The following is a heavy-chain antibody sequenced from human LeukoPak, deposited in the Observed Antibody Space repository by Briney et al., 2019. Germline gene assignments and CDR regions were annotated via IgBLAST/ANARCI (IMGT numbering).Heavy chain of an antibody. CDR2: LSVSGSYI. CDR1: GFTFSSYS. Sequence: GGSLRLSCAASGFTFSSYSMSWVRQVPGKGLEWVSSLSVSGSYIYYADSLKGRFTISRDNAENSLYLQMNSLRAEDTAVYYCARDRNYLAPSYYYYGMDVWGQGTTVTVSS. D-gene: IGHD5-24*01. J-gene: IGHJ6*02. V-gene: IGHV3-21*01. CDR3: ARDRNYLAPSYYYYGMDV.